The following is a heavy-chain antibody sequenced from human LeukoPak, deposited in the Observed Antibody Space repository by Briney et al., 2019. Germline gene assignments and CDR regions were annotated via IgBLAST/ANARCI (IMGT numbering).Heavy chain of an antibody. J-gene: IGHJ4*02. CDR2: IYYSGST. D-gene: IGHD6-13*01. Sequence: SETLSLTCTVSGGSISSYYWSWIRQPPGKGLEWNGYIYYSGSTNYNPSLKSRVTISVDTSKNQFSLKLSSVTAADTAVYYCARAGPYSSSWSPFDYWGQGTLVTVSS. V-gene: IGHV4-59*01. CDR3: ARAGPYSSSWSPFDY. CDR1: GGSISSYY.